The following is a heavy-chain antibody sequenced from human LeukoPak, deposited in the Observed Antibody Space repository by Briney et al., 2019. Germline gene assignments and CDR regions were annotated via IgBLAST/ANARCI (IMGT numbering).Heavy chain of an antibody. CDR2: INWNGGST. Sequence: PGGSLRLSCAASGFTFDDYGMGWVRQAPGKGLEWVSGINWNGGSTGYADSVKGRFTISRDNAKNSLYLQMNSLRAEDTALYYCARDLEGYCSGGSCYTDYWGQGTLVTVSS. CDR1: GFTFDDYG. CDR3: ARDLEGYCSGGSCYTDY. J-gene: IGHJ4*02. V-gene: IGHV3-20*04. D-gene: IGHD2-15*01.